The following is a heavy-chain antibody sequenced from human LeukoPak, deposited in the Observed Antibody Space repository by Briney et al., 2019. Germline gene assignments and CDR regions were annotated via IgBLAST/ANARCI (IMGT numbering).Heavy chain of an antibody. CDR3: ACYYDNSFDY. Sequence: NPSETLSLTCTVSGGSISSSSYYWGWIRQPPGKGLEWIGSIYYSGSTHYNPSLKSRVTISVDTSKNQFSLKLSSVTAADTAVYYCACYYDNSFDYWGQGTLVTVSS. CDR1: GGSISSSSYY. V-gene: IGHV4-39*07. J-gene: IGHJ4*02. CDR2: IYYSGST. D-gene: IGHD3-22*01.